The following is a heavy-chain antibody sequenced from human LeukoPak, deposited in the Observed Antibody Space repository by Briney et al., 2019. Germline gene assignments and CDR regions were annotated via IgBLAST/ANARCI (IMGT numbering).Heavy chain of an antibody. CDR3: ARDVVAAAGTWDY. CDR2: IYTSGST. Sequence: SQTLSLPCTVSGGSISSGSYYWSWIRQPAGKGLEWIGRIYTSGSTNYNPSLKSRVTMSVDTSKNQFSLKLSSVTAADTAVYYCARDVVAAAGTWDYWGQGTLVTVSS. D-gene: IGHD6-13*01. J-gene: IGHJ4*02. CDR1: GGSISSGSYY. V-gene: IGHV4-61*02.